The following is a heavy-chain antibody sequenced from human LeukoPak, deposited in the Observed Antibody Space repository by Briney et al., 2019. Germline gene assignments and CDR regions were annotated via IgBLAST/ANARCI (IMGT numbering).Heavy chain of an antibody. CDR1: GFTFSSYS. CDR3: AKVRNKVVVPAARSYFDY. D-gene: IGHD2-2*01. CDR2: ISSSSSYI. V-gene: IGHV3-21*01. J-gene: IGHJ4*02. Sequence: GGSLRLSCAASGFTFSSYSMNWVRQAPGKGLEWVSSISSSSSYIYYADSVKGRFTISRDNSKNTLYLQMNSLRAEDTAVYYCAKVRNKVVVPAARSYFDYWGQGTLVTVSS.